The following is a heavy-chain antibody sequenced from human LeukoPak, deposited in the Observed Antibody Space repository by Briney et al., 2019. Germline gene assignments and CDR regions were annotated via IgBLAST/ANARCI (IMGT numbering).Heavy chain of an antibody. Sequence: PSETLSLTCTVSGGSISSYYWSWIRQHPGKGLEWIGYIYYSGSTYYNPSLKSRVTISVDTSKNQFSLKLSSVTAADTAVYYCARYPKYVTTQAGYFDYWGQGTLVTVSS. CDR3: ARYPKYVTTQAGYFDY. J-gene: IGHJ4*02. D-gene: IGHD4-17*01. V-gene: IGHV4-59*06. CDR1: GGSISSYY. CDR2: IYYSGST.